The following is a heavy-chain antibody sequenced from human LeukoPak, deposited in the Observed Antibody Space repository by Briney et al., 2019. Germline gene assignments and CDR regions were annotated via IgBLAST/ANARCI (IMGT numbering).Heavy chain of an antibody. J-gene: IGHJ4*02. D-gene: IGHD4-17*01. CDR1: GFTFSNYA. CDR2: ISGSGGST. CDR3: AKSTATTETDFDY. V-gene: IGHV3-23*01. Sequence: GGSLRLSCAASGFTFSNYARSWVRQAPGKGLEWVSAISGSGGSTYYADSVKGRFTISRDNSKNTLYLQMNSLRADDTAVYYCAKSTATTETDFDYWGQGTLVTVSS.